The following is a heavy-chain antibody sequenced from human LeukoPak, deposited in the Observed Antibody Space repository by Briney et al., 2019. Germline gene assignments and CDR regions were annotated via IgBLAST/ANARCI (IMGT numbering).Heavy chain of an antibody. Sequence: SETLSLTYTVSGGSISSYYWSWIRQPPGKGLEWVGYIYYSGSTNYNPSLKSRVTISVDTSKNQFSLKLSSVTAADTAVYYCARSRVGAKNTFDIWGQGTMVTVSS. V-gene: IGHV4-59*01. D-gene: IGHD1-26*01. J-gene: IGHJ3*02. CDR1: GGSISSYY. CDR3: ARSRVGAKNTFDI. CDR2: IYYSGST.